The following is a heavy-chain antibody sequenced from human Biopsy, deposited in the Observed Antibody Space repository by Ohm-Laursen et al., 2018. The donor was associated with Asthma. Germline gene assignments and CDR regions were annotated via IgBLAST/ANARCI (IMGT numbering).Heavy chain of an antibody. CDR1: GFSGLTFRDFG. CDR2: ISYDGTNK. D-gene: IGHD1-20*01. Sequence: SLRLSCAASGFSGLTFRDFGMHWVRQAPGKGLEWVAVISYDGTNKDYADSVKGRFTFSRDNSQNTLSLEMNSLRVEDTAVYYCARDLRSDNWNPWGMDVWGLGTTVTVAS. CDR3: ARDLRSDNWNPWGMDV. V-gene: IGHV3-30*03. J-gene: IGHJ6*02.